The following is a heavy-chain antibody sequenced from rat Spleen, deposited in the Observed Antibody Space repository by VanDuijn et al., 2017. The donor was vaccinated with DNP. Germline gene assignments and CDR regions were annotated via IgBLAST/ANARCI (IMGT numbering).Heavy chain of an antibody. J-gene: IGHJ2*01. CDR1: GFTFSNHG. V-gene: IGHV5S23*01. CDR2: IGSAAYAP. Sequence: EVQLVESGGGLVQPGNSLTLSCAVSGFTFSNHGMAWVRQAPAKGLEWVAYIGSAAYAPYYGDSVKGRFTISRDNAKSTLYLQMNSLRSEDMATYYCVRWNSGHFDYWGQGVMVTVSS. CDR3: VRWNSGHFDY. D-gene: IGHD4-3*01.